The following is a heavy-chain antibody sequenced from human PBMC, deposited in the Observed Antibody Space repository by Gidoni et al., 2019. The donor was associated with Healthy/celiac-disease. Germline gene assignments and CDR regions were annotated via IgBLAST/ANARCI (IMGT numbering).Heavy chain of an antibody. Sequence: QVQLVQSGAEVKKPGASVKVSCKASGYTFTGYYMHWVRQAPGQGLEWMGWINPNSGGTNYAQKFQGWVTMTRDTSISTAYMELSRLRSDDTAVYYCARGGVGYCSSTSCYDIEGMDVWGQGTTVTVSS. J-gene: IGHJ6*02. CDR3: ARGGVGYCSSTSCYDIEGMDV. CDR2: INPNSGGT. V-gene: IGHV1-2*04. D-gene: IGHD2-2*01. CDR1: GYTFTGYY.